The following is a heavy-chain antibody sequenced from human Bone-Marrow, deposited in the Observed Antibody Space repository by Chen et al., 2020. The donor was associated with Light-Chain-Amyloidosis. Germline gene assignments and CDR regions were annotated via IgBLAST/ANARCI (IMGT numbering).Heavy chain of an antibody. V-gene: IGHV3-7*04. J-gene: IGHJ6*02. CDR1: GFTFASYW. D-gene: IGHD3-22*01. Sequence: EVQLVESGGGLVQPGGSLRLSCAASGFTFASYWMTWARQAPGKGLEWVANIGQHVSEKFYVASVKGRVTISRDNPNNSLYLEMNSLRSEDTAVYYCARGRWLGGMDVWGQGTTVTVSS. CDR2: IGQHVSEK. CDR3: ARGRWLGGMDV.